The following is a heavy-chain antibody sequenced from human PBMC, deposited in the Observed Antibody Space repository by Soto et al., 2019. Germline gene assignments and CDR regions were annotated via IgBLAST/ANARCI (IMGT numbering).Heavy chain of an antibody. J-gene: IGHJ6*02. CDR3: ATRTYYGDRCMDV. Sequence: QVHLQESGPGLVKPSGTLSLTCAVSGGSITITNWWNWVRQPPGKGLEWIGEIFHSGGTNYNPSLNSRVTXSXDXXKNQFSLNLSSVTAADTAMYYCATRTYYGDRCMDVWGQGTTVTVSS. V-gene: IGHV4-4*02. CDR1: GGSITITNW. CDR2: IFHSGGT. D-gene: IGHD4-17*01.